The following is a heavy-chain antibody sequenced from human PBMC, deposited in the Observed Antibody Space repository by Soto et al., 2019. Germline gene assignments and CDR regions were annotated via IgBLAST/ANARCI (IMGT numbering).Heavy chain of an antibody. J-gene: IGHJ4*02. CDR1: GGSISSSNW. V-gene: IGHV4-4*02. D-gene: IGHD6-13*01. CDR3: ARARIAAARVTIDY. CDR2: IYHSGST. Sequence: SETLSLTCAVSGGSISSSNWWSWVRQPPGKGLEWIGEIYHSGSTNYNPSLKSRVTISVDKSKNQFSLKLSSVTAADTAVYYCARARIAAARVTIDYWGQGTLVTVSS.